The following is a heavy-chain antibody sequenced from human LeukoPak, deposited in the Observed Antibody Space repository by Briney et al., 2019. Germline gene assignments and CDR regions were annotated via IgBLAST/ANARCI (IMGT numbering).Heavy chain of an antibody. V-gene: IGHV3-23*01. J-gene: IGHJ4*02. D-gene: IGHD3-9*01. CDR1: GFTFTDYY. CDR3: AKAEGYDILTGLDY. Sequence: GGSLRLSCAASGFTFTDYYMSWIRQAPGKGLEWVSGIGASGGSTYYADSVKGRFTISRDNSKNTLYLQMNSLRTEDTAVYYCAKAEGYDILTGLDYWGQGTLVTVSS. CDR2: IGASGGST.